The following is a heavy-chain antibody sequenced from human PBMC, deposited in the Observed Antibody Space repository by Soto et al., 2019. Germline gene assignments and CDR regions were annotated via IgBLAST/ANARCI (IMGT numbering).Heavy chain of an antibody. Sequence: QLQLQESGPGLVKPSETLSLTCTVSGGSISSSSYCWGWIRQPPGKGLEWIGSIYYSGSTYYNPSLKSRVTISVDTSKNHFSLKLSSVTAADTALYYCAGGEDIVATIPSGTFDYWCHGTLVTVSS. CDR2: IYYSGST. CDR1: GGSISSSSYC. D-gene: IGHD5-12*01. J-gene: IGHJ4*01. V-gene: IGHV4-39*01. CDR3: AGGEDIVATIPSGTFDY.